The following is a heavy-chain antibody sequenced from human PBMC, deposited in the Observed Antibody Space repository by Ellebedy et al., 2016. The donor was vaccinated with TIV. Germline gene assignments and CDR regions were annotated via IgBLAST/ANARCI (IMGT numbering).Heavy chain of an antibody. J-gene: IGHJ2*01. CDR1: GFTFSSYA. CDR2: IGHGGDST. V-gene: IGHV3-23*01. D-gene: IGHD5-18*01. Sequence: GESLKISCAASGFTFSSYAMTWVRQAPGQGLEWVSTIGHGGDSTYYADSVKGRFTISRDNSKNTLYLQMNSLRAEDTAVYYCARRQGRYSYDSPHYWYFDLWGRGTLVTVFS. CDR3: ARRQGRYSYDSPHYWYFDL.